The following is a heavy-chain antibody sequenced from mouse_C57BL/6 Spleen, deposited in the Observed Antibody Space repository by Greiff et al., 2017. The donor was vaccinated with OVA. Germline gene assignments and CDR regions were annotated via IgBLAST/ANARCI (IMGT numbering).Heavy chain of an antibody. Sequence: EVQLQESGGGLVQPGGSLSLSCAASGFTFTDYYMSWVRQPPGKALEWLGFIRTKANGYTTEYSVSVKGRFTISRDNSQSIRDLQMNALRAEDSATYYCARCSFGSSCHYFDYWGQGTTLTVSS. CDR1: GFTFTDYY. V-gene: IGHV7-3*01. CDR3: ARCSFGSSCHYFDY. D-gene: IGHD1-1*01. CDR2: IRTKANGYTT. J-gene: IGHJ2*01.